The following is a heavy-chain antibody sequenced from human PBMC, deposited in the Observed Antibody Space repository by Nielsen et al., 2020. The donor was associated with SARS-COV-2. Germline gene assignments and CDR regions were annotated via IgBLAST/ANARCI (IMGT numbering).Heavy chain of an antibody. V-gene: IGHV4-4*02. CDR1: GGSISSSNW. D-gene: IGHD3-9*01. CDR3: ARGRLTGYYAIDY. CDR2: IYHSGST. Sequence: SETLSLTCAVSGGSISSSNWWSWVRQPPGKGLEWIGEIYHSGSTNYNPSLKSRVTISVDKSKNQFSLKLSSVTAADTAVYYCARGRLTGYYAIDYWGQGTLVTVSS. J-gene: IGHJ4*02.